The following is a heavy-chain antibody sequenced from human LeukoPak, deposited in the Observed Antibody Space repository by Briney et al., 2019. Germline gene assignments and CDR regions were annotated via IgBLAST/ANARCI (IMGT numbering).Heavy chain of an antibody. CDR2: IFGSGGST. Sequence: GALRLSCAASGFTFSSYAMYWVRQAPGKGLEWVSGIFGSGGSTHYADSVKGRFTISRDNSKNTVYLQMNSLRAKDTAAYYCAKTTTGYSSGRFPGWPVDYWGQGTLVTVSS. D-gene: IGHD6-19*01. V-gene: IGHV3-23*01. J-gene: IGHJ4*02. CDR1: GFTFSSYA. CDR3: AKTTTGYSSGRFPGWPVDY.